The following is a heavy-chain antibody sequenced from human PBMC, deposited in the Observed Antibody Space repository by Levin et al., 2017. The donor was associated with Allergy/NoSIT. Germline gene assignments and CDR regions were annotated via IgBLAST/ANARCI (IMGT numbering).Heavy chain of an antibody. Sequence: GGSLRLSCAASGFTFSTYWMHWVRQAPGKGLVWVSRINSDGSTTTYADSVKGRFTVSRDNAKNTLYLQMNSLRAEDTAVFFCARASFYSDSSGYRNYYFDYWGRGTLVTVSS. D-gene: IGHD3-22*01. V-gene: IGHV3-74*01. CDR2: INSDGSTT. CDR1: GFTFSTYW. J-gene: IGHJ4*02. CDR3: ARASFYSDSSGYRNYYFDY.